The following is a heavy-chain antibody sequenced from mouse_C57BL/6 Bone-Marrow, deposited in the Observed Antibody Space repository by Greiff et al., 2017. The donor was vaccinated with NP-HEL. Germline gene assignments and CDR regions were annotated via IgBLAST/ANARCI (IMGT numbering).Heavy chain of an antibody. D-gene: IGHD1-1*01. CDR3: ARPLLLRSYFDV. CDR2: IYPRSGNT. J-gene: IGHJ1*03. Sequence: QVQLQQSGAELARPGASVKLSCKASGYTFTSYGISWVKQRTGQGLEWIGEIYPRSGNTYYNEKFKGMATLTADKSSSTAYMELRSLTSEDSAVYFCARPLLLRSYFDVWGTGTTVTVSS. CDR1: GYTFTSYG. V-gene: IGHV1-81*01.